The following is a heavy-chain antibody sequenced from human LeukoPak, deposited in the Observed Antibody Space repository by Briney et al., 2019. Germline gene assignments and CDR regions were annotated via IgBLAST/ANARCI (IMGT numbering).Heavy chain of an antibody. CDR1: DYTFTSYG. J-gene: IGHJ3*02. Sequence: GASVKVSRKASDYTFTSYGISWVRQAPGQGLEWMGWISGYNGNTNHAQKLQGRVTMTTDTSTSTAYMELRSLRSDDTAVYYCARHKAVAESGWAFDIWGQGTMVTVSS. V-gene: IGHV1-18*01. D-gene: IGHD6-19*01. CDR2: ISGYNGNT. CDR3: ARHKAVAESGWAFDI.